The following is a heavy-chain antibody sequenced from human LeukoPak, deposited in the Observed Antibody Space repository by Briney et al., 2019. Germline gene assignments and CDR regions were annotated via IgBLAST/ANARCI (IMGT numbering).Heavy chain of an antibody. Sequence: AGGSLRLSCAASGFTFSSYAMSWVRQAPGKGLEWVSGISTSGGSTYYADSVKGRFTISRDNSKNTLYLQMNSLRAEDTALYYCAKVGYFSSSPYYFDYWGQGTLVTVSS. J-gene: IGHJ4*02. V-gene: IGHV3-23*01. CDR2: ISTSGGST. CDR1: GFTFSSYA. D-gene: IGHD2-2*03. CDR3: AKVGYFSSSPYYFDY.